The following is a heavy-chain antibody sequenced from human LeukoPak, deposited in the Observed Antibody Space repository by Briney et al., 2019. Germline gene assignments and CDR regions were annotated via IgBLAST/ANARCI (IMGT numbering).Heavy chain of an antibody. D-gene: IGHD6-13*01. CDR3: ARLPFAGYSSSLYDY. J-gene: IGHJ4*02. Sequence: GGSLRLSCAASGFTFSNYAMAWARRPSGKGLEWVAVIGLGGEAYYADSVKGRFTISRDNAKNSLYLQMNSLRAEDTAVYYCARLPFAGYSSSLYDYWGQGTLVTVSS. CDR1: GFTFSNYA. V-gene: IGHV3-23*01. CDR2: IGLGGEA.